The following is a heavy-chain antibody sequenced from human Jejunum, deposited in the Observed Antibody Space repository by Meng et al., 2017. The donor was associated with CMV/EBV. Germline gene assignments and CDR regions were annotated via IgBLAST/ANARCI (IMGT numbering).Heavy chain of an antibody. CDR3: ARGGYVPIFGAVGYAMDV. J-gene: IGHJ6*02. Sequence: DRDSYTTWVRQAPGEGLEWVSIIYSGGSTVYADSVEGRFTISRDNSKNTVYLQMNSLRAEDTAVYFCARGGYVPIFGAVGYAMDVWGQGTTVTVSS. CDR2: IYSGGST. V-gene: IGHV3-53*01. CDR1: DRDSY. D-gene: IGHD3-3*01.